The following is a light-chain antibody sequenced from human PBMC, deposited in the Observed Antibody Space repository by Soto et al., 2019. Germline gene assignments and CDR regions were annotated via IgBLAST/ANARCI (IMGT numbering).Light chain of an antibody. J-gene: IGLJ2*01. CDR3: NSYTCSSTLV. CDR2: EVS. CDR1: SNDVGGYDY. Sequence: QSALTQPASVSGSPGQSITISCSGTSNDVGGYDYVSWYQQHPGKAPKLVIYEVSNRPSWVSNRFSGSKSGNTASLTISGLQPEDEADYYCNSYTCSSTLVFGGGTKLTVL. V-gene: IGLV2-14*01.